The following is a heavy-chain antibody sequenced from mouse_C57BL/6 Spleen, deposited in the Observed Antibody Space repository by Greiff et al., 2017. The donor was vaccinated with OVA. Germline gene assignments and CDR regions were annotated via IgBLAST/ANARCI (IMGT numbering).Heavy chain of an antibody. Sequence: QVQLKQPGAELVRPGTSVKLSCKASGYTFTSYWMHWVKQRPGQGLEWIGVIDPSDSYTNYNQKFKGKATLTVDTSSSTAYMQLSSLTSEDSAVYYCARSKGIYDGCGYWYFDVWGTGTTVTVSS. CDR2: IDPSDSYT. CDR1: GYTFTSYW. J-gene: IGHJ1*03. V-gene: IGHV1-59*01. D-gene: IGHD2-3*01. CDR3: ARSKGIYDGCGYWYFDV.